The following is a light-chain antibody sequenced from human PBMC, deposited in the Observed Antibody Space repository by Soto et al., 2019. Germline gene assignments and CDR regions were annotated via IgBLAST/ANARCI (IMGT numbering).Light chain of an antibody. CDR1: QSVLYSSNNKNY. CDR2: WAS. Sequence: DIVMTQSPDSLAVSLGERATINCKSSQSVLYSSNNKNYLAWYQQKPGQPPKLLIYWASTRESGVPDRFSGSGSGTDFTLTISSLHAEDVEVYYCQQYYSTSYTFGQGTKLEIK. J-gene: IGKJ2*01. CDR3: QQYYSTSYT. V-gene: IGKV4-1*01.